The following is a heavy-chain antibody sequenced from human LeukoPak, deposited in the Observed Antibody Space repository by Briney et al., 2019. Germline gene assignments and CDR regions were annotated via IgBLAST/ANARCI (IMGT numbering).Heavy chain of an antibody. Sequence: ASVKVSCKASGYSFTSYDINWVRQATGQGLGWMGWMNANTGATGYAQKFQGRVTMTRDTSISTAYMELSSLRSEDTAIYYCARRNSWYDSWGQGTLVTVLS. J-gene: IGHJ5*01. CDR1: GYSFTSYD. CDR3: ARRNSWYDS. CDR2: MNANTGAT. D-gene: IGHD4-11*01. V-gene: IGHV1-8*01.